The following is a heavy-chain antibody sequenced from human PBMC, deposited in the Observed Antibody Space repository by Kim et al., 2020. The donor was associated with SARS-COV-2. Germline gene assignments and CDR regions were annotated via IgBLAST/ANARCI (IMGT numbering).Heavy chain of an antibody. CDR3: ASSAEGWASYYYGMDV. V-gene: IGHV3-72*01. J-gene: IGHJ6*02. CDR2: TRNKANSYTT. D-gene: IGHD3-10*01. Sequence: GGSLRLSCAASGFTFSDHYMDWVRQAPGKGLEWVGRTRNKANSYTTEYAASVKGRFTISRDDSKNSLYLQMNSLKTEDTAVYYCASSAEGWASYYYGMDVWGQGTTVTVSS. CDR1: GFTFSDHY.